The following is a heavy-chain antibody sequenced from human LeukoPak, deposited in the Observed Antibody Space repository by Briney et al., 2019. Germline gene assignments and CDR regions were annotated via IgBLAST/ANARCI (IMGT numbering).Heavy chain of an antibody. V-gene: IGHV3-53*01. Sequence: GGSLRLSCAASGFTVSVNYMSWVRQGPGKGLEWISLIYSGGDTYYPDPVRGRFTISRDNSKNTLYLQMDRLRAEDTAVYYCARGPPACSNNCYGYLDDWGQGALVTVSS. J-gene: IGHJ4*02. D-gene: IGHD2-2*01. CDR2: IYSGGDT. CDR3: ARGPPACSNNCYGYLDD. CDR1: GFTVSVNY.